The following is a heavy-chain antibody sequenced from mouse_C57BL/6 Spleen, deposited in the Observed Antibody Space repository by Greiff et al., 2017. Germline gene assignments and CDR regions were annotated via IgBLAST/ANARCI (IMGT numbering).Heavy chain of an antibody. CDR2: IYPGSGST. J-gene: IGHJ2*01. CDR1: GYTFTSYW. D-gene: IGHD3-1*01. Sequence: QVQLQQPGAELVKPGASVKMSCKASGYTFTSYWITWVKQRPGQGLEWIGDIYPGSGSTNYNEKFKSKATLAVDTSSNTAYMQLSSLTSEDSAVYYCARSGLHFVLDYWGQGTTLTVSS. CDR3: ARSGLHFVLDY. V-gene: IGHV1-55*01.